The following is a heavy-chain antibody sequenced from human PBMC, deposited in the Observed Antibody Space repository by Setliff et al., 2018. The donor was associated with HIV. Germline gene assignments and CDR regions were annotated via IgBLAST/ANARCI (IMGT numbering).Heavy chain of an antibody. CDR3: ARAAYSGTYLWEPATDL. V-gene: IGHV4-39*07. D-gene: IGHD1-26*01. J-gene: IGHJ2*01. Sequence: SETLSLTCTVSGDSIGSSSYYWAWIRQPPGKGLEWIGHIYTSGKTHYSPSLKSRITISADTSKNQLSLNLSSVTAADAAVYYCARAAYSGTYLWEPATDLWGRGTLVTVSS. CDR2: IYTSGKT. CDR1: GDSIGSSSYY.